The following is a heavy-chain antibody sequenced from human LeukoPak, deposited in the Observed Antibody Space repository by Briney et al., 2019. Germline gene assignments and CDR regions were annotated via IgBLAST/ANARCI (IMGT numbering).Heavy chain of an antibody. CDR3: ARDKDYVNYPFHY. J-gene: IGHJ4*02. Sequence: GGSLRLSCAASGFNFGTYSMNWVRQAPGKGLEWVSHISSSSTSKYYADSVKGRFTISRDNAKNSLFLQMNSLRDEDTAVYYCARDKDYVNYPFHYWGQGTLVTVSS. D-gene: IGHD4-11*01. CDR1: GFNFGTYS. V-gene: IGHV3-48*02. CDR2: ISSSSTSK.